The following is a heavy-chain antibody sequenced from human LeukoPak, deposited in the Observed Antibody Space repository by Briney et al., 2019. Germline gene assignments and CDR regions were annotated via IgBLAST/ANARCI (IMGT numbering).Heavy chain of an antibody. Sequence: GESLKISCKGSGYSFTSYWIGWVRQMPGKGLEWMGIIYPGDSDTRYSPSFQGQVTISADKSISTAYLQWSSLKASDTAMYYCARTLGYYDSSGYPLDYWGQGTLVTVSS. CDR1: GYSFTSYW. D-gene: IGHD3-22*01. V-gene: IGHV5-51*01. CDR3: ARTLGYYDSSGYPLDY. J-gene: IGHJ4*02. CDR2: IYPGDSDT.